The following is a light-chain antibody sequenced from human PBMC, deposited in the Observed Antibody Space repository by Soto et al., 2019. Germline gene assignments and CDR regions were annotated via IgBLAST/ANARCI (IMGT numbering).Light chain of an antibody. J-gene: IGKJ1*01. Sequence: IRLTQSPSSLSASTGDRVTITCRARQGSSSKLAWYQQKPGKDPKLLLYAASTLQSGVPSRFRGSGSGTDFTLTISCLQSADFATYYCQQYYSYPGTFGQGTKVDIK. CDR1: QGSSSK. CDR3: QQYYSYPGT. V-gene: IGKV1-8*01. CDR2: AAS.